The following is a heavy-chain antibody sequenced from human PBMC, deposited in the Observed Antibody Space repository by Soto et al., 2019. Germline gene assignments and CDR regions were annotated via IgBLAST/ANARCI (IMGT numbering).Heavy chain of an antibody. V-gene: IGHV1-18*01. CDR2: ISAYNGNT. D-gene: IGHD2-2*01. CDR1: GYTFTSYG. CDR3: ARQGALVVPAARRPFAY. Sequence: GASVKVSCKASGYTFTSYGISWVRQAPGQGLEWMGWISAYNGNTNYAQKLQGRVTMTTDTSTSTAYMELRSLRSDDTAVYYCARQGALVVPAARRPFAYWGQGTLVTVSS. J-gene: IGHJ4*02.